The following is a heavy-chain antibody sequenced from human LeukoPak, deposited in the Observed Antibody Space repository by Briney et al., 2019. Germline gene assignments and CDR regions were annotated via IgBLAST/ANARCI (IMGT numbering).Heavy chain of an antibody. CDR3: ARRLDLWDAFDI. J-gene: IGHJ3*02. D-gene: IGHD2-21*01. CDR1: GGFISSYY. CDR2: IYTSGST. Sequence: SETLSLTCTVYGGFISSYYWSWIRQPAGKGLEWIGRIYTSGSTNYNPSLKSRVTMSVDTSKNQFSLKLSSVTAADTAVYYCARRLDLWDAFDIWGQGTMVTVSS. V-gene: IGHV4-4*07.